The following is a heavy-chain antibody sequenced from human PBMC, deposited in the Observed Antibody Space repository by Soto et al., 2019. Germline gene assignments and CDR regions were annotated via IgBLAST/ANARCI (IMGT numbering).Heavy chain of an antibody. V-gene: IGHV3-74*01. J-gene: IGHJ4*02. CDR1: GFIFKMYW. CDR3: TRGPRPISTGTGAY. CDR2: IYNDGTYS. D-gene: IGHD3-10*01. Sequence: EVQLVESGGGLVPPGGSVRLSCAASGFIFKMYWMHWVRQSPGKGLVWISRIYNDGTYSDYADSVRGRFTISRDNVNDTLYLQMNNFRAADSGLYYCTRGPRPISTGTGAYWGPGTQVTVS.